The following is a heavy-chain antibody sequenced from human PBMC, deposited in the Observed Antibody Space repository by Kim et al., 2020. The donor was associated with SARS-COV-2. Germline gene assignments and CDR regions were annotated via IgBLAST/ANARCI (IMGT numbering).Heavy chain of an antibody. Sequence: GGSLRLSCAASGFTFSSYSMNWVRQAPGKGLEWVSSISSSSSYIYYADSVKGRFTISRDNAKNSLYLQMNSLRAEDTAVYYCARGREWFGADNYYYGMDVWGQGTTVTVSS. D-gene: IGHD3-10*01. CDR1: GFTFSSYS. V-gene: IGHV3-21*01. CDR3: ARGREWFGADNYYYGMDV. CDR2: ISSSSSYI. J-gene: IGHJ6*02.